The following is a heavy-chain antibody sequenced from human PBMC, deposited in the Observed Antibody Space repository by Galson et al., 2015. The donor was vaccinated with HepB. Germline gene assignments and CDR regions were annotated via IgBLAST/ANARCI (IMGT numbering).Heavy chain of an antibody. CDR1: GFTFSSYA. CDR3: ATFADDFWSGYRPFDY. D-gene: IGHD3-3*01. Sequence: SLRLSCAASGFTFSSYAMSWVRQAPGKGLEWVSAISGSGGSTYYADSVKGRFTISRDNSKNTLYLQMNSLRAEDTAVYYCATFADDFWSGYRPFDYWGQGTLVTVSS. V-gene: IGHV3-23*01. J-gene: IGHJ4*02. CDR2: ISGSGGST.